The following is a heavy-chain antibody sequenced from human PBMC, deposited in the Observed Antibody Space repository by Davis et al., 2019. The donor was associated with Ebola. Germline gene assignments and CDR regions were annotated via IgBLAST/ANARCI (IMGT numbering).Heavy chain of an antibody. J-gene: IGHJ5*02. CDR2: IIPIFGTA. CDR3: AREDGGRFLGNYNWFDP. CDR1: GGTFSSYA. D-gene: IGHD3-3*01. V-gene: IGHV1-69*06. Sequence: SVKVSCKASGGTFSSYAFTWVRQAPGQGLEWMGGIIPIFGTANYAQKFQGRVTITADKSTSTAYMELSSLRSEDTAMYYCAREDGGRFLGNYNWFDPWGQGTLVTVSS.